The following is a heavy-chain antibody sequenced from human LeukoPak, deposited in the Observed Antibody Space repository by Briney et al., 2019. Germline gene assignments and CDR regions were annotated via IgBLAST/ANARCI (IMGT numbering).Heavy chain of an antibody. CDR2: IYYSGST. V-gene: IGHV4-31*02. CDR3: ARVRLKFFDY. Sequence: SETLSLTCTVSGGSISSDYWSWIRQHPGKGLEWIGYIYYSGSTYYNPSLKSRVTISVDTSKNQFSLKLSSVTAADTAVYYCARVRLKFFDYWGQGTLVTVSS. J-gene: IGHJ4*02. CDR1: GGSISSDY. D-gene: IGHD6-19*01.